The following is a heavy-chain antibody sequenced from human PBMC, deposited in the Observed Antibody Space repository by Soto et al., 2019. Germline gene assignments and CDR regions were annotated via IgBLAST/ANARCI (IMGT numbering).Heavy chain of an antibody. CDR2: IYYSGST. CDR1: GGSISSSSYY. Sequence: QLQLQESGPGLVKPSETLSLTCTVSGGSISSSSYYWGWIRQPPGKGLEWIGSIYYSGSTFYNPSLKSRVTIPLDTAKNQFSLKLSSVTAADPAVYYCATFYGDYVSYWGQGTLVTVSS. V-gene: IGHV4-39*01. J-gene: IGHJ4*02. D-gene: IGHD4-17*01. CDR3: ATFYGDYVSY.